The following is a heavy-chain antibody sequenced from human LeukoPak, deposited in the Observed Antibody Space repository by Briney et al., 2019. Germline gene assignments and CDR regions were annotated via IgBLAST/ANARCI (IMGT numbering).Heavy chain of an antibody. Sequence: GGSLRLSCAASGFTFSSYWMHWVRQAPGKGLVWVSRINSDGSSTCYADSVKGRFTISRDNAKNTLYLQMNSLRAEDTAVYYCARSIAVAGTDFDYWGQGTLVTVSS. CDR1: GFTFSSYW. CDR2: INSDGSST. CDR3: ARSIAVAGTDFDY. V-gene: IGHV3-74*01. J-gene: IGHJ4*02. D-gene: IGHD6-19*01.